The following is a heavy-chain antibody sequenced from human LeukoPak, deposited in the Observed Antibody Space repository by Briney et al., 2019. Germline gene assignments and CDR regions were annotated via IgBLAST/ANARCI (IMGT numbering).Heavy chain of an antibody. D-gene: IGHD3-3*01. CDR3: ARDTTARTIFGAVMSHFDY. CDR1: GFTFSSYA. CDR2: ISYDGSNK. Sequence: GRSLRLSCAASGFTFSSYAMHWVRQAPGKGLEWVAVISYDGSNKYYADSVKGRFTISRDNSKNTLYLQMNSLRAEDTAVYYCARDTTARTIFGAVMSHFDYWGQGTLVTVSS. V-gene: IGHV3-30*04. J-gene: IGHJ4*02.